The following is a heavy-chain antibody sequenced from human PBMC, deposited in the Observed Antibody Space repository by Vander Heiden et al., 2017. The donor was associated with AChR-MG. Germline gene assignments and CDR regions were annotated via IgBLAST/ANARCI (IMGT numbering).Heavy chain of an antibody. CDR3: AKDLSSSWYYYGMNV. CDR1: GFTFSNYG. J-gene: IGHJ6*02. V-gene: IGHV3-30*18. CDR2: IAYDGTYI. D-gene: IGHD6-13*01. Sequence: QVQLVESGGGVVQPGRSLSLSCAASGFTFSNYGMHWVGQAPGKGLEWVAVIAYDGTYIYYADSVKGRFTISRDNPKRTLYLQMNSLRAEDTAVYYCAKDLSSSWYYYGMNVWGQGTTVTVSS.